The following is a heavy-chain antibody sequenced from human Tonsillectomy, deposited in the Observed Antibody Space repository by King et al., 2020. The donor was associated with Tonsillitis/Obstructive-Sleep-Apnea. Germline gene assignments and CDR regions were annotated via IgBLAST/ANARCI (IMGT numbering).Heavy chain of an antibody. D-gene: IGHD4-17*01. V-gene: IGHV4-39*01. CDR1: GDSISSSNFY. CDR3: ARHINYGDYTYRYFEL. CDR2: VYYSGTT. J-gene: IGHJ2*01. Sequence: QLQESGPGLVKPSETLSLTCTVSGDSISSSNFYWGWIRQPPGKGLEWIGSVYYSGTTYYNPSLKSRVPMSVDTSKNQFSLKLTSVTAADTAVYFCARHINYGDYTYRYFELWGRGTLVTVSS.